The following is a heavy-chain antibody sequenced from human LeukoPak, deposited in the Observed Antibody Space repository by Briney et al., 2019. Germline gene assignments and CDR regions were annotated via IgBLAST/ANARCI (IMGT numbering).Heavy chain of an antibody. CDR1: GFTVSSNY. D-gene: IGHD2-15*01. J-gene: IGHJ6*02. CDR3: ARAPPGYCSGGSCLYYYYGMDV. Sequence: GGSLRLSCAASGFTVSSNYMSWVRNAPGKGLERVSVIYSGRSTYYADSAKGRFTISRHNSKNTLYLQMNSLRAEDTAVYYCARAPPGYCSGGSCLYYYYGMDVWGQGTTVSVSS. V-gene: IGHV3-53*04. CDR2: IYSGRST.